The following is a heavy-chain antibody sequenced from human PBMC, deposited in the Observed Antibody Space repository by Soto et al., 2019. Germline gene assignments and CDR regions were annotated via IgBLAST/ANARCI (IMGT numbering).Heavy chain of an antibody. J-gene: IGHJ6*02. CDR3: ARGQHLVPAAMRIYYYDGMDV. Sequence: QVQLQQWGAGLLKPSETLSLTCAVYGGSFSGYYWSWIRQPPGKGLEWIGEINHSGSTNYNPSLNSRVTISVDTASNQSSHKLSCVTAADAAVYYCARGQHLVPAAMRIYYYDGMDVWGQGTTVTVSS. CDR2: INHSGST. D-gene: IGHD2-2*01. V-gene: IGHV4-34*01. CDR1: GGSFSGYY.